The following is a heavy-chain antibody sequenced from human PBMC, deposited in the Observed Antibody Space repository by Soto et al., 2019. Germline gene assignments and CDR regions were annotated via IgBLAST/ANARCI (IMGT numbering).Heavy chain of an antibody. CDR3: AKDSYYHDTSGYYIFDY. CDR1: GFTFSSYW. D-gene: IGHD3-22*01. V-gene: IGHV3-7*01. Sequence: PGGSLRLSCAASGFTFSSYWMSWVRQAPGKGLEWVANIKQDGSEKYYVDSVKGRFTISRDNAKNSLYLQMNSLRAEDTAVYYCAKDSYYHDTSGYYIFDYWGQGTLVTVSS. J-gene: IGHJ4*02. CDR2: IKQDGSEK.